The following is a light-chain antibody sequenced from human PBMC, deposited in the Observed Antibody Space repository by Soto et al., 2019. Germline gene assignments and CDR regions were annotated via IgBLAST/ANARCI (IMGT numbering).Light chain of an antibody. V-gene: IGKV3-15*01. Sequence: EIVLTQSPATLSLSPGERATLSCRASQSVSSSYLAWYQQKPGQAPRLILYGASTRAPGIPARFSGSGSGTEFTLTISSLQSEDFAVYYCQQYNNWPRTFGQGTKVDIK. CDR1: QSVSSSY. CDR3: QQYNNWPRT. CDR2: GAS. J-gene: IGKJ1*01.